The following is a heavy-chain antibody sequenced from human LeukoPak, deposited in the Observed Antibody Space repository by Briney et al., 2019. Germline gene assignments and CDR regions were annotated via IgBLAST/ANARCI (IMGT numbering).Heavy chain of an antibody. Sequence: VASVKVSCKASGYTFTSYGISWVRQAPGQGLEWMGWISAYNGNTNYAQKLQGRVTMTTDTSTSTAYMELRSLRSDDTAVYYCARELSRDGYKDYYYGMDVWGQGTTVTVSS. D-gene: IGHD5-24*01. CDR3: ARELSRDGYKDYYYGMDV. CDR2: ISAYNGNT. V-gene: IGHV1-18*01. CDR1: GYTFTSYG. J-gene: IGHJ6*02.